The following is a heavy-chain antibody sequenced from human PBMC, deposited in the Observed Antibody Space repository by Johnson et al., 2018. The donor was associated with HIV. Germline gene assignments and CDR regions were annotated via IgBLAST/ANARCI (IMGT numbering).Heavy chain of an antibody. CDR1: GFIFSTYA. J-gene: IGHJ3*02. Sequence: QVQLVESGGGVVQPGRSLRLSCAASGFIFSTYAMHWVRQVPGKGLEWVAVISYDGSNKYYADSVKGRFTISRDNSKNTLYLQMNSLRAEDTAVYYCARETRVWYNWNDGSRAFDIWGQGTMVTVSS. CDR2: ISYDGSNK. D-gene: IGHD1-1*01. CDR3: ARETRVWYNWNDGSRAFDI. V-gene: IGHV3-30-3*01.